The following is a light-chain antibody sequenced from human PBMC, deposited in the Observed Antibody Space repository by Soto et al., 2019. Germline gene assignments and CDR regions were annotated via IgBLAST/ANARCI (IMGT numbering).Light chain of an antibody. J-gene: IGKJ1*01. CDR3: QQYGSSP. Sequence: EIVLTQSPGTLFLSPGERATLSYRASQSVSSSYLAWYQQKPGQAPRLLIYGASSRATGIPDRFSGSGSGTDFTLTISRLEPEDFAVDYCQQYGSSPFGQGTKVEIK. CDR1: QSVSSSY. V-gene: IGKV3-20*01. CDR2: GAS.